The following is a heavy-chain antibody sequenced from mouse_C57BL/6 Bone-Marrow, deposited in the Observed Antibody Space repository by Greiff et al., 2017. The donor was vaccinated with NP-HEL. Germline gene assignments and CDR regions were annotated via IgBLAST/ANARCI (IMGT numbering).Heavy chain of an antibody. CDR1: GYEFSNYW. V-gene: IGHV1-80*01. CDR2: IYPGDGVT. J-gene: IGHJ3*01. Sequence: VQLHQSGAELVKPGASVKISCKASGYEFSNYWMNWVKQRPGKGLEWIGKIYPGDGVTKYNGKFKDKATLNADKSSSTAYMQLSRLTSEDSAVYFGGRGAYWGQGTLVTVSA. CDR3: GRGAY.